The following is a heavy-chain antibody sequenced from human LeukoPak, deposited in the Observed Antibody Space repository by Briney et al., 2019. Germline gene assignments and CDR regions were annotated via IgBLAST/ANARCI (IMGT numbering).Heavy chain of an antibody. D-gene: IGHD3-16*01. CDR1: GFTASSNY. Sequence: PGGSLRPSCAASGFTASSNYMSWVRQAPGKGLEWVSVLYSGGSTYYADSVRGRFTISSDKSEKTLFLQMNSLKVEDTAVYYCATDRFGEPTKWGQGTLVTVSS. CDR3: ATDRFGEPTK. CDR2: LYSGGST. J-gene: IGHJ4*02. V-gene: IGHV3-53*01.